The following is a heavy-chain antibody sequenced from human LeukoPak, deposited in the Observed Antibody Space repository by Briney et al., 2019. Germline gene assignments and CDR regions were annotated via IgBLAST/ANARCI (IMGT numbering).Heavy chain of an antibody. Sequence: PSETLSLTCTVSGGSVSSGSYFWSWIRQPPGKGLEWIGYIFYNGETNYNPSLKSRLTLSVDASKNQFSLKLSSVTAAGTAVYYCARDGGQGSGWSTIDYWGQGTLVTVSS. V-gene: IGHV4-61*01. CDR3: ARDGGQGSGWSTIDY. CDR2: IFYNGET. D-gene: IGHD6-19*01. CDR1: GGSVSSGSYF. J-gene: IGHJ4*02.